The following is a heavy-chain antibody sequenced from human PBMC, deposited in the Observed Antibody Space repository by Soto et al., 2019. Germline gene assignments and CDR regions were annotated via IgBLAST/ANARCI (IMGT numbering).Heavy chain of an antibody. CDR2: IYYSGST. CDR3: ARHAGITGNPGVNYYYGMDV. CDR1: GGSISSSSYY. D-gene: IGHD1-20*01. V-gene: IGHV4-39*01. Sequence: SETLSLTCTVSGGSISSSSYYWGWIRQPPGKGLEWIGSIYYSGSTYYNPSLKSRVTISVDTSKNQFSLKLSSMTAADTAVYYCARHAGITGNPGVNYYYGMDVWGQGTTVTVSS. J-gene: IGHJ6*02.